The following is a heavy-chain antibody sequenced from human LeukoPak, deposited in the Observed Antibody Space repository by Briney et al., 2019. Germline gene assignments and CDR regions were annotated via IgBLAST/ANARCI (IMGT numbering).Heavy chain of an antibody. CDR1: GGSISSGDYY. CDR3: ARDGVHYDFWSGPTGGRYYYYYMDV. D-gene: IGHD3-3*01. Sequence: SETLSLTCTVSGGSISSGDYYWSWIRQPPGKGLEWIGYIYYSGSTYYNPSLKSRVTISVDTSKNQFSLKLISVTAADTAVYYCARDGVHYDFWSGPTGGRYYYYYMDVWGKGTTVTVSS. J-gene: IGHJ6*03. CDR2: IYYSGST. V-gene: IGHV4-30-4*08.